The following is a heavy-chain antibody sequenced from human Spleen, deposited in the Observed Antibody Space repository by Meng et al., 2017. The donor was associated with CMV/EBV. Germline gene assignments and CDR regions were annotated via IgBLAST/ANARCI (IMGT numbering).Heavy chain of an antibody. CDR3: ARAQGYCSSTSCSPYYYGMDV. CDR2: ISYDGSNK. J-gene: IGHJ6*02. CDR1: GFNFGDFV. Sequence: GESLKISCTASGFNFGDFVMGWVRQAPGKGLEWVAVISYDGSNKYYADSVKGRFTISRDNSKNTLYLQMNSLRAEDTAVYYCARAQGYCSSTSCSPYYYGMDVWGQGTTVTVSS. V-gene: IGHV3-30*04. D-gene: IGHD2-2*01.